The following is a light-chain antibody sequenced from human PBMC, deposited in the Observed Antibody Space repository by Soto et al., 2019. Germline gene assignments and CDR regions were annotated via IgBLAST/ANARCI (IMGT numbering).Light chain of an antibody. CDR1: ESVSSSY. J-gene: IGKJ1*01. CDR2: AAS. Sequence: EIVLTQSPGILSLSPGERATLSCRASESVSSSYLAWYQQKPGQAPRLLIFAASYRATGIPDRFSGSGSGTDFTLTISRLEPEDFAVYYCQQYGSSTPWTFGQGTKVKIK. V-gene: IGKV3-20*01. CDR3: QQYGSSTPWT.